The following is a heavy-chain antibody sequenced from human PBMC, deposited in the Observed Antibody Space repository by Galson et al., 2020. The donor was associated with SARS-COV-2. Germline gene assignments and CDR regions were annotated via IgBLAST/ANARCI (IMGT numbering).Heavy chain of an antibody. V-gene: IGHV4-30-4*01. Sequence: SETLSLTCTVSGGSISSGDYYWSWIRQPPGKGLEWIGYIYYSGSTYYNPSLKSRVTISVDTSKNQFSLKLSSVTAADTAVYYCARARYDGYDSSGYSWFDPWGQGTLVTVSS. D-gene: IGHD3-22*01. CDR2: IYYSGST. CDR1: GGSISSGDYY. CDR3: ARARYDGYDSSGYSWFDP. J-gene: IGHJ5*02.